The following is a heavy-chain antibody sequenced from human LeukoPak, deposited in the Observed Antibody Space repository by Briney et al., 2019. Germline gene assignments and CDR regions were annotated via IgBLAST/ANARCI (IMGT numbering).Heavy chain of an antibody. CDR3: ARDGCVGYSYGFFFDY. J-gene: IGHJ4*02. D-gene: IGHD5-18*01. CDR2: ISYDGSNK. V-gene: IGHV3-30*04. CDR1: GFTFSSYA. Sequence: GRSLRLSCAASGFTFSSYAMHWVRQAPGKGLEWVAVISYDGSNKYYADSVKGRFTISRDNSKNTLYLQMNSLRAEDTAVYYCARDGCVGYSYGFFFDYWGQGTLVTVSS.